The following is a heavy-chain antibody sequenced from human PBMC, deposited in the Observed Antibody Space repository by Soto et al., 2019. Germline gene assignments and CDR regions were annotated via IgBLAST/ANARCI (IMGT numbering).Heavy chain of an antibody. CDR3: AGDRGGPTTSAFDT. CDR1: GFTFNSYY. D-gene: IGHD1-26*01. V-gene: IGHV3-7*04. J-gene: IGHJ3*02. CDR2: IRQDGSDK. Sequence: VGSLRLSCAASGFTFNSYYMTWVRQAPGRGLEWVANIRQDGSDKYYVGSVKGRFTISRDNAKKSLYLQMNSLRAEDTAVYYCAGDRGGPTTSAFDTLGQGTMVT.